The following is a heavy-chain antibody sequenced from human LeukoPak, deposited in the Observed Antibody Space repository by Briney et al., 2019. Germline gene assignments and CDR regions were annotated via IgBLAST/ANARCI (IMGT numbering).Heavy chain of an antibody. J-gene: IGHJ4*02. CDR3: ARGEYQLPQGN. D-gene: IGHD2-2*01. CDR1: GFTVSSNY. CDR2: IYSGGST. Sequence: GGSLRLSCAASGFTVSSNYMSWVRQAPGKGLEWVSVIYSGGSTYYADSVKGRFTISRDNSKNTQYLQMNSLRAEDTAVYYCARGEYQLPQGNWGQGTLVTVSS. V-gene: IGHV3-66*02.